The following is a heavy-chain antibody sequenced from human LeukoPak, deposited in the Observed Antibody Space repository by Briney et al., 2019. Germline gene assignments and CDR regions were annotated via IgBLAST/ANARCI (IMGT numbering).Heavy chain of an antibody. J-gene: IGHJ6*02. CDR2: INPDSGDT. CDR3: ARVVGVTVFGVVNLYYYYGMDV. V-gene: IGHV1-2*02. CDR1: GYTFTGHY. D-gene: IGHD3-3*01. Sequence: RASVKVSCKASGYTFTGHYMHWVRQAPGQGLEWMGWINPDSGDTNYAQKFQGRVTMTRDTSISTAYMELSRLRSDDTAVYYCARVVGVTVFGVVNLYYYYGMDVWGQGTTVTVSS.